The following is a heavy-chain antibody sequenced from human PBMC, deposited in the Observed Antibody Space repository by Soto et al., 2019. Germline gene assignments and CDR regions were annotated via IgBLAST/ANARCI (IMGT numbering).Heavy chain of an antibody. J-gene: IGHJ3*01. CDR1: GFTFSAYG. Sequence: QVQLVESGGGVVQPGRSLRLSCAASGFTFSAYGIHWVRQAPGKGLEWVATISFDSRDKLYVDSMNGRLTISRENSRNTVYLQMDSLRAEDTAVYHCARVCGGDCGKAFDVWGQGTVVAVS. D-gene: IGHD2-21*02. V-gene: IGHV3-33*05. CDR2: ISFDSRDK. CDR3: ARVCGGDCGKAFDV.